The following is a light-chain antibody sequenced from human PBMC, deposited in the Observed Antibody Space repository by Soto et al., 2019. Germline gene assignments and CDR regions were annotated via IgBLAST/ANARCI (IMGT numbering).Light chain of an antibody. CDR1: SSDVGAYNY. CDR3: SSYRSSTTFV. CDR2: EVR. Sequence: QSVLTQPASVSGSPGQSITISCNGSSSDVGAYNYVSWYQQYPGKAPKVIIFEVRKRPSGVSNRFSGSKSGDTASLTISGLQADDEADYYCSSYRSSTTFVFGTGTKVTVL. J-gene: IGLJ1*01. V-gene: IGLV2-14*01.